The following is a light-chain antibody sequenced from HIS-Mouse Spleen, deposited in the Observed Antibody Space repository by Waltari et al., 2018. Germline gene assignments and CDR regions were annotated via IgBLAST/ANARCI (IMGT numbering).Light chain of an antibody. Sequence: QSALTQPASVSGSPGQSITISCTGTSSDVGGYNYVSWSQQHPGKAPKLMIYDVSNRPSGVSNRFSGSKSGNTASLTISGLQAEDEADYYCSSYTSSSTLRVFGTGTKVTVL. CDR2: DVS. CDR3: SSYTSSSTLRV. CDR1: SSDVGGYNY. V-gene: IGLV2-14*03. J-gene: IGLJ1*01.